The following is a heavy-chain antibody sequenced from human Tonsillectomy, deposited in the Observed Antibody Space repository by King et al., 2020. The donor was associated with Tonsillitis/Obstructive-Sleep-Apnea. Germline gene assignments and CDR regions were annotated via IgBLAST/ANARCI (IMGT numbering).Heavy chain of an antibody. CDR1: GFTFSDYY. CDR2: ISSSSSYT. V-gene: IGHV3-11*05. CDR3: ARLGGDDAFDI. D-gene: IGHD4-17*01. J-gene: IGHJ3*02. Sequence: VQLVESGGGLVKPGGSLRLSCAASGFTFSDYYMNWIRQAPGKGLEWVSYISSSSSYTNYADSVKGRFTISRDNAKNSLFLHVNSLRAADTAVYYCARLGGDDAFDIWGQGTMDTVSS.